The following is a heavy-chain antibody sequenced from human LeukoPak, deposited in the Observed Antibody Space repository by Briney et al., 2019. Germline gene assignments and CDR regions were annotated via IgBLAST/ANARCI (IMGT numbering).Heavy chain of an antibody. CDR3: ARHPGELPAWGYYGMDV. CDR2: IYYSGST. Sequence: PSETLSLTCTVSGGSISSSSYYWGWIRQPPGKGLEWIGSIYYSGSTYYNPSLKSRVTISVDTSKNQFSLKLSSVTAADTAVYYCARHPGELPAWGYYGMDVWGQGTTVTVSS. J-gene: IGHJ6*02. CDR1: GGSISSSSYY. V-gene: IGHV4-39*01. D-gene: IGHD1-26*01.